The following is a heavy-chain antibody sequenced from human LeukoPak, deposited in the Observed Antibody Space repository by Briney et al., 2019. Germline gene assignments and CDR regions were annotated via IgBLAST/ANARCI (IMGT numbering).Heavy chain of an antibody. J-gene: IGHJ6*03. CDR3: ARGVKLGSGSYYPTYYYYYMDV. CDR1: GFTFSSYE. D-gene: IGHD3-10*01. CDR2: IYYSGST. Sequence: GSLRLSCAASGFTFSSYEMNWIRQPPGKGLEWIGSIYYSGSTYYNPSLKSRVTISVDTSKNQFSLKLSSVTAADTAVYYCARGVKLGSGSYYPTYYYYYMDVWGKGTTVTVSS. V-gene: IGHV4-39*07.